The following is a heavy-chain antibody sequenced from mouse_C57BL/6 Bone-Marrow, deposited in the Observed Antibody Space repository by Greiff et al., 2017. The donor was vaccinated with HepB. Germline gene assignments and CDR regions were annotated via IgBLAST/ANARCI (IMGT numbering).Heavy chain of an antibody. J-gene: IGHJ3*01. CDR2: IDPSDSYS. Sequence: QVQLQQPGAELVRPGTSVKLSCKASGYTFTSYWMHWVKQRPGQGLEWIGVIDPSDSYSNYNQKFKGKATLTVDTSSSTAYMQLSSLTSDDSAVYYCASLYGNYVFWFAYWGQGTLVTVSA. CDR1: GYTFTSYW. CDR3: ASLYGNYVFWFAY. D-gene: IGHD2-1*01. V-gene: IGHV1-59*01.